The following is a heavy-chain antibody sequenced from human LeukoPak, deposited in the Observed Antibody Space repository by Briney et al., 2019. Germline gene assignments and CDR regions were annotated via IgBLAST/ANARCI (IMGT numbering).Heavy chain of an antibody. CDR3: AKANWVSNADAVW. Sequence: PGGSLRLSCAASGFTFSSYAMSWARQAPGKGLEWVSAISGSGGSTYYADSVKGRFTLSRDDSRNTVYLQLNNLRVEDTAIYYCAKANWVSNADAVWWGQGTQVTVSS. J-gene: IGHJ4*02. CDR1: GFTFSSYA. V-gene: IGHV3-23*01. D-gene: IGHD1-1*01. CDR2: ISGSGGST.